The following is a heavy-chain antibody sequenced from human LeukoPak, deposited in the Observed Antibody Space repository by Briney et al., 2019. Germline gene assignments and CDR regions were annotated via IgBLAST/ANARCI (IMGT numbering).Heavy chain of an antibody. V-gene: IGHV3-23*01. CDR1: GFTFSSYA. D-gene: IGHD5/OR15-5a*01. CDR3: AKADIVSTMGNFDY. CDR2: LTGSGATT. J-gene: IGHJ4*02. Sequence: GGSLRLSCAAAGFTFSSYAMSWVHQAPGKGREWVSALTGSGATTNYAHSVKGRFTISRDNSKNPLFLQMNSLRAEDTAVYYCAKADIVSTMGNFDYWGQGTLVTVSS.